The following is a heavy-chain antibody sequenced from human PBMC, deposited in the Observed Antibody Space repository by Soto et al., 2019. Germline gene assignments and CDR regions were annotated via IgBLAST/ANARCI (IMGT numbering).Heavy chain of an antibody. V-gene: IGHV4-59*01. CDR3: ARVNIMTTVTIDY. CDR1: GGSLSSYY. Sequence: LSLTCTVSGGSLSSYYWSWIRQPPGKGLEWIGYIYYSGSTNYNPSLKSRVTISVDTSKNQFSLKLSSVTAADTAVYYCARVNIMTTVTIDYWGQGTRVTVSS. D-gene: IGHD4-17*01. J-gene: IGHJ4*02. CDR2: IYYSGST.